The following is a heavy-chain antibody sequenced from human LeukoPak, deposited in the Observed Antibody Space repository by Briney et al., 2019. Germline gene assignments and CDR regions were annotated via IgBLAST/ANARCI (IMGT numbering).Heavy chain of an antibody. CDR1: GFTFSSYW. J-gene: IGHJ4*02. V-gene: IGHV3-74*01. Sequence: PGGSLRLSCAASGFTFSSYWMHWVRQAPGKGLVWVSRINSDGSSTSDADSVKGRFTISRDNAKNTLYLQMNSLRAEDTAVYYCARAKVWRRYYYDSSGYYPPHFDYWGQGTLVTVSS. CDR2: INSDGSST. D-gene: IGHD3-22*01. CDR3: ARAKVWRRYYYDSSGYYPPHFDY.